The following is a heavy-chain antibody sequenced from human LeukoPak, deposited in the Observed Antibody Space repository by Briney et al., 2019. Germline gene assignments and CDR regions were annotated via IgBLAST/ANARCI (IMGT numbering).Heavy chain of an antibody. J-gene: IGHJ4*02. D-gene: IGHD3-22*01. CDR3: ARIGDDSSDYQIL. CDR2: INLNSGGT. Sequence: ASLRVSCKASGYTFTGYYMHWVRQATGQGLEWMGWINLNSGGTNYAHKFLRRVIMNRDTSISTDYMELSRLRSVDTAIYYCARIGDDSSDYQILWGQGTRVTV. V-gene: IGHV1-2*07. CDR1: GYTFTGYY.